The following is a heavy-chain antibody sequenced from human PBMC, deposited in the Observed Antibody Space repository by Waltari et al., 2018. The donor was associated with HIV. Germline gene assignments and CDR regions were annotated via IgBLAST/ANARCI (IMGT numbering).Heavy chain of an antibody. CDR2: ISTTATDI. Sequence: EVQLVESGGDLVQPGGSLRLSCVTSGFTFNNNAMNWVRQAPGKGLEWVSYISTTATDIYYADSVKGRFTISRDNTNNSVYLQMNSLRAEDTALYYCVRYYKGGFDYWGQGTLVTVSS. V-gene: IGHV3-48*04. CDR1: GFTFNNNA. D-gene: IGHD3-10*01. CDR3: VRYYKGGFDY. J-gene: IGHJ4*02.